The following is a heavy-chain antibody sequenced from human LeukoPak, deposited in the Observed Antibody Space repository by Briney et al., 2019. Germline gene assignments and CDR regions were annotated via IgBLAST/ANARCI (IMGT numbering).Heavy chain of an antibody. Sequence: PGGSLRLSCAASGFTFISYGMHWVRQAPGKGLEWVAVISYDGSNKYYADSVKGRFTISRDNSKNTLYLQMNSLRPEDTAVYYCAKDRARITMIVVEDAFDIWGQGTMVTVSS. D-gene: IGHD3-22*01. J-gene: IGHJ3*02. CDR1: GFTFISYG. CDR3: AKDRARITMIVVEDAFDI. V-gene: IGHV3-30*18. CDR2: ISYDGSNK.